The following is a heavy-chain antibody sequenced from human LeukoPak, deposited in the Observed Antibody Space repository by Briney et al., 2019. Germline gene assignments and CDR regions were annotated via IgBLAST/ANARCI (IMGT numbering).Heavy chain of an antibody. CDR2: INHSGST. Sequence: PSETLSLTCAVYGGSFSGYYWSWIRQTPGKGLEWIGEINHSGSTNYNPSLKSRVTISVDTSKNQFSLKLSSVTAADTAVYYCASSTDIMGSGSYSVHWGQGTLVTVSS. CDR3: ASSTDIMGSGSYSVH. CDR1: GGSFSGYY. V-gene: IGHV4-34*01. J-gene: IGHJ4*02. D-gene: IGHD3-10*01.